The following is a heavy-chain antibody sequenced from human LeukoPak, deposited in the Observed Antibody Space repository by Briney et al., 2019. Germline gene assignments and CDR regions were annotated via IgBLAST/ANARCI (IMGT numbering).Heavy chain of an antibody. J-gene: IGHJ4*02. CDR3: ARDYRGYDSSGYYNLKGFDY. D-gene: IGHD3-22*01. Sequence: SGTLSLTCAVSGGSTSSSNWWSWVRQPPGKGLEWIGEIYHSGSTNYNPSLKSRVTISVDKSKNQFSLKLSSVTAADTAVYYCARDYRGYDSSGYYNLKGFDYWGQGTLVTVSS. V-gene: IGHV4-4*02. CDR2: IYHSGST. CDR1: GGSTSSSNW.